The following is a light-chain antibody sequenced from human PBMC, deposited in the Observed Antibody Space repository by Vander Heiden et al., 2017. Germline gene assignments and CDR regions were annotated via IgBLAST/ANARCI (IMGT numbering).Light chain of an antibody. CDR1: QSVSSSY. CDR3: QQYGSSLTWT. V-gene: IGKV3-20*01. Sequence: EIVLPPSPGTLSLSPGERATLSCRASQSVSSSYLAWYQQKPGQAPRLLIYGASSRATGIPDRFSGSGSGTDFTLTISRLEPEDFAVYYCQQYGSSLTWTFGQGTKVEIK. J-gene: IGKJ1*01. CDR2: GAS.